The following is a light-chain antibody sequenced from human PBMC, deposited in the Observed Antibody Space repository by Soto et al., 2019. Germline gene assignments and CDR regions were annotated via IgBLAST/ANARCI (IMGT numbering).Light chain of an antibody. Sequence: DIQLTQTPSTLSASVGDEVTITCRASQGISSWLAWYQQKPGKAPKLLIYDASNLETGVPSRFSGSGSGTDFTFTISSLQPEDIATYYCQQYDNLLLTFGGGTKVDIK. CDR2: DAS. CDR1: QGISSW. V-gene: IGKV1-33*01. J-gene: IGKJ4*01. CDR3: QQYDNLLLT.